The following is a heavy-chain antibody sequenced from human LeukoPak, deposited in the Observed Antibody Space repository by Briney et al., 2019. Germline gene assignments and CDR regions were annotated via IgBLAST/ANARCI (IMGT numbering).Heavy chain of an antibody. J-gene: IGHJ4*02. D-gene: IGHD6-13*01. V-gene: IGHV1-2*02. Sequence: ASVTVSCKASGYTFTGYYMHWVRQAPGQGLEWMGWINPNSGGTNYAQKFQGRVTMTRDTSISTAYMELSRLRSDDTAVYYCASRGVFDSSSSELGVVDYWGQGTLVTVSS. CDR1: GYTFTGYY. CDR3: ASRGVFDSSSSELGVVDY. CDR2: INPNSGGT.